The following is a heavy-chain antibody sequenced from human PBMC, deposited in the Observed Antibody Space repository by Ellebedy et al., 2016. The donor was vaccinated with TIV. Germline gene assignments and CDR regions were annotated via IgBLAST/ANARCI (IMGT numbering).Heavy chain of an antibody. CDR3: ARDTRNWDQPLYYYFAMDV. J-gene: IGHJ6*02. V-gene: IGHV6-1*01. D-gene: IGHD7-27*01. CDR2: TYYRSKWYN. Sequence: SETLSLTXAISGVTVSSNSVAWNWIRQSPSRGLEWMGRTYYRSKWYNDYAVSVKSRITINPDTSKNKLSLQLNSVTPADTAVYYCARDTRNWDQPLYYYFAMDVWGQGTTVTVSS. CDR1: GVTVSSNSVA.